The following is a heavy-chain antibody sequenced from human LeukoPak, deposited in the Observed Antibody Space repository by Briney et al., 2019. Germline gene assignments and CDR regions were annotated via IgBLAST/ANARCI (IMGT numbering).Heavy chain of an antibody. CDR2: MNPNSGNT. J-gene: IGHJ4*02. Sequence: GASVKVSCKASGYTFTSYDINWVRQATGQGLEWMGWMNPNSGNTGYAQKFQGRVTITRNTSISTAYMELSSLRSEDTAVYYCARGEAAAGGAFDYWGQGTLVTVSS. V-gene: IGHV1-8*03. CDR3: ARGEAAAGGAFDY. D-gene: IGHD6-13*01. CDR1: GYTFTSYD.